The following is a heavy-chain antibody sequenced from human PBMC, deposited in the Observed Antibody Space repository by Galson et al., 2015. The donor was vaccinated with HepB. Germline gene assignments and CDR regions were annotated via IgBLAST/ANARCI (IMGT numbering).Heavy chain of an antibody. D-gene: IGHD5-18*01. CDR3: VKGWIQLWLPGGGDAFDI. CDR1: GFTFSSYA. Sequence: SLRLSCAASGFTFSSYAMHWVRQAPGKGLEYVSAISSNGGSTYYADSVKGRFTISRDNSKNTLYLQMSSLRAEDTAVYYCVKGWIQLWLPGGGDAFDIWGQGTMVTVSS. V-gene: IGHV3-64D*06. CDR2: ISSNGGST. J-gene: IGHJ3*02.